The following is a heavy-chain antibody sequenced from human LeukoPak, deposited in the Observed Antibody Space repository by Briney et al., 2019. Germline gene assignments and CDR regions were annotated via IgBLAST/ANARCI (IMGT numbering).Heavy chain of an antibody. J-gene: IGHJ4*02. CDR1: GFTFSSYD. D-gene: IGHD3-9*01. CDR2: ISSSSSTI. V-gene: IGHV3-48*01. Sequence: GGSLRLSCAACGFTFSSYDMHWVRQAPGKGLEWVSYISSSSSTIYYADSVKGRFTISRDNAKNSLYLQMNSLRAEDTAVYYCARGQEDDILTGPFDYWGQGTLVTVSS. CDR3: ARGQEDDILTGPFDY.